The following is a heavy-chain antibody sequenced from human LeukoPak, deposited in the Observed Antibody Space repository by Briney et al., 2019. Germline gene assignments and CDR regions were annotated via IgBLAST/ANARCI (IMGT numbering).Heavy chain of an antibody. Sequence: GASVKVSCKASGYAFTGYYIHWVLQAPGQGLEWMAWINPNSGGTNYAQKFQGRVTMTRDTSISTAYMELSRLRSDDTAVYYCARGETTVTYFDYWGQGTLVTVSS. CDR3: ARGETTVTYFDY. CDR1: GYAFTGYY. J-gene: IGHJ4*02. V-gene: IGHV1-2*02. D-gene: IGHD4-17*01. CDR2: INPNSGGT.